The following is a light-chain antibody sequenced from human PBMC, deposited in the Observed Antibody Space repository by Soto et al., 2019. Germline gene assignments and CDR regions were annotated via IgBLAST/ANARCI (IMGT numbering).Light chain of an antibody. V-gene: IGKV3-11*01. CDR2: DAS. CDR3: QQRSNWPRGFT. CDR1: QSVSSY. J-gene: IGKJ3*01. Sequence: EIVLTQSPATLSLSPGERATLSCRASQSVSSYLAWFQQKPGQAPRLLIYDASSRATGIPARFSGSGSGTDFTLTISSLETEDFAVYYCQQRSNWPRGFTFGPGTKVDIK.